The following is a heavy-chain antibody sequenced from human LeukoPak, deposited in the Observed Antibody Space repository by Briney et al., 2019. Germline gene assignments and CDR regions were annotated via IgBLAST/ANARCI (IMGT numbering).Heavy chain of an antibody. V-gene: IGHV3-23*01. Sequence: PGGFLRLSSAASGFTFSSYAMSWVRQAPGKGLEWVSAISGSGGSTYYADSVKGRFTISRDNSKNTLYLQMNSLRAEDTAVYYCAKPGYSSSWSHMGWFDPWGQGTLVTVSS. CDR2: ISGSGGST. CDR3: AKPGYSSSWSHMGWFDP. J-gene: IGHJ5*02. D-gene: IGHD6-13*01. CDR1: GFTFSSYA.